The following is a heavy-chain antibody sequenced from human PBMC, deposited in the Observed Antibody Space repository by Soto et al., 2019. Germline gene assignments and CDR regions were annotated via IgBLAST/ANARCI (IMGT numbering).Heavy chain of an antibody. V-gene: IGHV3-30-3*01. Sequence: QVQLAESGGGVVQPGRSLRLSCAASGFTFSGFAIHWVRQAPGKGLEWVSTVSFDGSNEYYADSVKGRFTISRDNSKNTLYLQMNSLRAEDTAVYYCARDQRYCSGGTCYSGHAFDIWGQGTMVTVSS. CDR2: VSFDGSNE. CDR3: ARDQRYCSGGTCYSGHAFDI. J-gene: IGHJ3*02. CDR1: GFTFSGFA. D-gene: IGHD2-15*01.